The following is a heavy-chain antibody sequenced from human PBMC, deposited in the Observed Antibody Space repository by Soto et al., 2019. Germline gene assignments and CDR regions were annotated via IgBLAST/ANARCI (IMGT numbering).Heavy chain of an antibody. CDR3: ARRLARGVIGWFDP. CDR2: LYYTGRT. CDR1: CGSISSGTYY. D-gene: IGHD3-10*01. J-gene: IGHJ5*02. Sequence: PSETLSLTCTVPCGSISSGTYYWGWIRQPPGKGLEWIGSLYYTGRTYYSPSLKSRVAISVDTSKNHFSLILTSVTAAGTAVYYCARRLARGVIGWFDPWGQGTLVTVSS. V-gene: IGHV4-39*02.